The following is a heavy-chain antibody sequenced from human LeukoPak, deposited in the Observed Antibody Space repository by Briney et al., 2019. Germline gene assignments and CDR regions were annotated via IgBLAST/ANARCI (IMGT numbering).Heavy chain of an antibody. CDR3: ARDAGGAWPFDY. D-gene: IGHD4-17*01. J-gene: IGHJ4*02. Sequence: GGSLRLSCAASGFAFSNTGMTWVRQAPGRGLEWVPTISPTGEGTHYAGSVKGRFTISRDNSKNTLSLEMNSLRADDTATYYYARDAGGAWPFDYWGQGTRVIVSS. CDR2: ISPTGEGT. CDR1: GFAFSNTG. V-gene: IGHV3-23*01.